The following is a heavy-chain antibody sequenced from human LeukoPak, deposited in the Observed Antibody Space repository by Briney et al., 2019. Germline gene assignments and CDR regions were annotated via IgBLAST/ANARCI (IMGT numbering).Heavy chain of an antibody. V-gene: IGHV3-74*01. J-gene: IGHJ4*02. CDR1: GFTLSNYW. CDR2: INTDGRDT. Sequence: GGSLRLSCAASGFTLSNYWMHWVRQGPGKGLVWVSGINTDGRDTRYADSVKGRFTISRDNAKSTLYVQMNSLRAEDTGVYYCVRDFKDGYYWGQGTLVTVSS. D-gene: IGHD5-24*01. CDR3: VRDFKDGYY.